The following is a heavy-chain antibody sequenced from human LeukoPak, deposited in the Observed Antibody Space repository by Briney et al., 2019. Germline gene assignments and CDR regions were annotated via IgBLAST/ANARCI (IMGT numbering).Heavy chain of an antibody. CDR2: ISWNSGSI. CDR1: GFTFDDYG. Sequence: GRSLRLSCAASGFTFDDYGMHWVRQAPGKGLEWVSGISWNSGSIGYADSVKGRFTISRDNAKNSLYLQMNSLRAEDTAVYYCARVARITIFGVVIMGGGFDYWGQGTLVTVSS. V-gene: IGHV3-9*01. CDR3: ARVARITIFGVVIMGGGFDY. J-gene: IGHJ4*02. D-gene: IGHD3-3*01.